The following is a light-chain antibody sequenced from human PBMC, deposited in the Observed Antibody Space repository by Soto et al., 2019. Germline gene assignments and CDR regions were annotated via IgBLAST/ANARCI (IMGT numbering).Light chain of an antibody. V-gene: IGKV3-20*01. Sequence: EVVLTQSPATLSLSPGERATLSCRASQSVSNFLAWYRQKPGQTPRLLIYDASSRATGIPDRISGSGSGTDFTLTISRLEPEDFAVYYCQQYGSAPFTFGPGTKVDIK. CDR2: DAS. CDR3: QQYGSAPFT. J-gene: IGKJ3*01. CDR1: QSVSNF.